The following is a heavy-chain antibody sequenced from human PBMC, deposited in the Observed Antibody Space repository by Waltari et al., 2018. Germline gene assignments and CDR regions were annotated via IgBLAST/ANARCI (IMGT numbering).Heavy chain of an antibody. Sequence: EVQLVECGGGLVQPGGSLGLSGAAAGLTFNSTAMTWVRQAPGKGLEWVSYISSSSGAIYYADSVKGRFTISRDNAKNSLYLQMNSLRADDTAVYYCASDPSIGSNLYRYFDFWGQGTLVTVSS. D-gene: IGHD2-8*01. V-gene: IGHV3-48*01. CDR2: ISSSSGAI. CDR1: GLTFNSTA. CDR3: ASDPSIGSNLYRYFDF. J-gene: IGHJ4*02.